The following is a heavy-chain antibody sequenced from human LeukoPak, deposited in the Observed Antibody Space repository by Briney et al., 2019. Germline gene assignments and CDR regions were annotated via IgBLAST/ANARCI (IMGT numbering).Heavy chain of an antibody. Sequence: SGGSLRLSCAASGFTFSYNAMSWVRQAPGKGLEWVSAISGSGGSTYYADSVKGRFTVSRDNSKNTLYLQMNSLRAEDTAVYYCARDALDIVVVPAAIGYYFDYWGQGTLVTVSS. CDR2: ISGSGGST. CDR1: GFTFSYNA. D-gene: IGHD2-2*02. J-gene: IGHJ4*02. V-gene: IGHV3-23*01. CDR3: ARDALDIVVVPAAIGYYFDY.